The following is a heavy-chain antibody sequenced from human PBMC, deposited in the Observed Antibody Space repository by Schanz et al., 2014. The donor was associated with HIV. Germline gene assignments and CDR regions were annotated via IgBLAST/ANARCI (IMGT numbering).Heavy chain of an antibody. V-gene: IGHV1-18*04. J-gene: IGHJ4*02. CDR3: ARGDRDDFWSGAAI. Sequence: QIQLVQSGAEVKKPGASVKISCKTSGFSFSRYHVHWIRQAPGQGLEWMGWISAYDGNTNYAQKFQGRVTMTTDTSRYTAYMELRSLRSDDTAVYYCARGDRDDFWSGAAIWGQGTLVTVSS. CDR2: ISAYDGNT. D-gene: IGHD3-3*01. CDR1: GFSFSRYH.